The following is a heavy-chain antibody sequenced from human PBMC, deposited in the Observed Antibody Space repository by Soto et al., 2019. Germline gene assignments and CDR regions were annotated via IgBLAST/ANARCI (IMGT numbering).Heavy chain of an antibody. CDR1: GGSISSGGYY. V-gene: IGHV4-31*03. J-gene: IGHJ4*02. D-gene: IGHD5-12*01. CDR2: IYYSGST. CDR3: ARLGRWLQALDS. Sequence: SETLSLTCTVSGGSISSGGYYWSWIRQHPGKGLEWIGYIYYSGSTYYNPSLKSRVTISVDTSKNQFSLKLHSVSAADTAVYYCARLGRWLQALDSWGQGTLVTVSS.